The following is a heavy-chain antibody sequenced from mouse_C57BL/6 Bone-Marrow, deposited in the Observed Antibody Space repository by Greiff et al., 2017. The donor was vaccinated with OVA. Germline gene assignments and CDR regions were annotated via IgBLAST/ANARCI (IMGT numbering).Heavy chain of an antibody. CDR3: AREDYYGSSLDY. Sequence: QVQLQQPGAELVMPGASVKLSCEASGYTFTSYWMHWVKQRPGQGLEWIGEIDPSDSYTNYNQKFKGKSTLTVDKSSSTAYMQLSSLTSEDSAVYYCAREDYYGSSLDYWGQGTTLTVSS. V-gene: IGHV1-69*01. CDR1: GYTFTSYW. CDR2: IDPSDSYT. D-gene: IGHD1-1*01. J-gene: IGHJ2*01.